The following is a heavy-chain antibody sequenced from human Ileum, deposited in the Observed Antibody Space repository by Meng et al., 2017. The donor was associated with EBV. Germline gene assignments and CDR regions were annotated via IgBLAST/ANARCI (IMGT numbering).Heavy chain of an antibody. CDR2: IYYSWIT. J-gene: IGHJ4*02. V-gene: IGHV4-4*02. D-gene: IGHD4-11*01. CDR1: NDSISRRNW. Sequence: QVPRERSGPGVVKHSCSLALTCAFPNDSISRRNWWSGVRQPPREGLESIGQIYYSWITDYNPALKSRDTISVDKSRNQVSLKLNSVTAADTAVYFCARHSAYSQGYWGQGTLVTVSS. CDR3: ARHSAYSQGY.